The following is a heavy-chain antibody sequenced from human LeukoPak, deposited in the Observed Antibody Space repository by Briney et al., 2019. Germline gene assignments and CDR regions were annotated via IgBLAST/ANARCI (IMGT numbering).Heavy chain of an antibody. CDR3: TKDPNGDYVGAFDP. CDR1: GFTFSSFA. CDR2: ITGNHGPT. V-gene: IGHV3-23*01. Sequence: GGSLRLSCTASGFTFSSFAMTWVRQAPGKGLEWVSSITGNHGPTYNTDSVKGRFTISRDNSQNTLYLQMNSLRAEDTAVYYCTKDPNGDYVGAFDPWGQGTLVTVSS. J-gene: IGHJ5*02. D-gene: IGHD4-17*01.